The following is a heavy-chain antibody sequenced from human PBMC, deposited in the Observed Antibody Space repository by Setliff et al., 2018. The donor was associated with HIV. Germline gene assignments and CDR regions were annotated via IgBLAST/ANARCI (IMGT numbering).Heavy chain of an antibody. CDR3: ARGDGEASFDI. CDR1: GFSISSGYY. Sequence: PSETLSLTCAVSGFSISSGYYWGWIRQSPGKGLEWIASINHSGSTYYNPSLKSRVTISVDTSKNHFSLKLSSVTAADTAVYYCARGDGEASFDIWGRGTMVTVSS. D-gene: IGHD3-10*01. CDR2: INHSGST. V-gene: IGHV4-38-2*01. J-gene: IGHJ3*02.